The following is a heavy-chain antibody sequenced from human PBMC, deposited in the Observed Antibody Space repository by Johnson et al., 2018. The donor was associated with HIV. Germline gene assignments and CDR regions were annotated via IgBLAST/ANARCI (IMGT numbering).Heavy chain of an antibody. J-gene: IGHJ3*02. D-gene: IGHD1-26*01. Sequence: EVQLVESGGGLIQPGGSLRLSCAASGFTVSSNYMSWVRQAPGKGLEWVSVIYSGGSTYYADSVKGRFTISRDNSKNTLYLQMNSLRAEDTAVYYCARGGSGSAQKGGDAFDIWGQGTMVTVSS. V-gene: IGHV3-53*01. CDR1: GFTVSSNY. CDR2: IYSGGST. CDR3: ARGGSGSAQKGGDAFDI.